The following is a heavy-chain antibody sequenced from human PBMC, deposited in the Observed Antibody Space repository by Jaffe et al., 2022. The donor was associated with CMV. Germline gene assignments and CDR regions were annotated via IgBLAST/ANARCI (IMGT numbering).Heavy chain of an antibody. J-gene: IGHJ6*03. Sequence: QVQLQESGPGLVKPSETLSLTCSVSGGSIGTYYWSWIRQPPGKGLEWLGYIFYTASSNYNPSLKSRLTISVDTSKSQFSLRLKSVTAADTAVYYCARHSPLDDSGGYYPSDYTIDVWGKGTTVTVSS. CDR1: GGSIGTYY. D-gene: IGHD3-22*01. V-gene: IGHV4-59*08. CDR3: ARHSPLDDSGGYYPSDYTIDV. CDR2: IFYTASS.